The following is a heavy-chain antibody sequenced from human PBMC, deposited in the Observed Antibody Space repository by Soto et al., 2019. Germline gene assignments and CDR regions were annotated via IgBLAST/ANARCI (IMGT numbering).Heavy chain of an antibody. CDR1: GFIFRSYG. CDR3: AKQGIDVAGTDYFDY. J-gene: IGHJ4*02. Sequence: QVQLVESGGGVVQPGKSLRLACAATGFIFRSYGVHWVRQAPGKGLEWVAVISHDGTNAYYADAVNGRFTISRDNAKNTVYVQMNSLRAEDTAVYYCAKQGIDVAGTDYFDYCGQGALVTVAS. CDR2: ISHDGTNA. D-gene: IGHD6-19*01. V-gene: IGHV3-30*18.